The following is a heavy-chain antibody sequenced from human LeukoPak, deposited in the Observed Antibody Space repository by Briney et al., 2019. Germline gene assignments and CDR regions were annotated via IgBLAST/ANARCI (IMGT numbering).Heavy chain of an antibody. D-gene: IGHD5-12*01. CDR1: GYTLTELS. J-gene: IGHJ6*03. Sequence: ASVKVSCKVSGYTLTELSVHWVRQAPGKGLEWMGGFDPEDGETIYAQKFQGRVTMTEDTSTDTAYMELSSLRSEDTAVYYCATLATSVYYYYYMDVWGKGTTVTVSS. CDR2: FDPEDGET. CDR3: ATLATSVYYYYYMDV. V-gene: IGHV1-24*01.